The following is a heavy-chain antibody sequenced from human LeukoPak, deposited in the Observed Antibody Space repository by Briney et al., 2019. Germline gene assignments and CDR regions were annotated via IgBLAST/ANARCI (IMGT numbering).Heavy chain of an antibody. CDR3: AINQAGYCGGGSCYRHEFYYMDV. CDR2: IIPVFGTA. D-gene: IGHD2-15*01. Sequence: ASVKVSCKASGGTSSTYVISWVRQAPGQGLEWMGGIIPVFGTANYAEKFQDRVTVTADKSTSTAYMELSSLRSEDTAMYYCAINQAGYCGGGSCYRHEFYYMDVWGKGTSVTVSS. CDR1: GGTSSTYV. V-gene: IGHV1-69*06. J-gene: IGHJ6*03.